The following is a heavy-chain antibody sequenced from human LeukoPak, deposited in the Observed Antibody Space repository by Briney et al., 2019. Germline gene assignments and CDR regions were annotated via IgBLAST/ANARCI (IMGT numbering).Heavy chain of an antibody. J-gene: IGHJ5*02. CDR2: GYHIGST. D-gene: IGHD4-17*01. Sequence: SETLSLTCTVSGGSISSYYWSWIRQPPGKGLEWIGSGYHIGSTYFNPSLRSRVTILIDIFKNQFSLKMSSVTAADTAIYYCARVGDYGDYVNWFDPWGPGTLVTVSS. CDR1: GGSISSYY. V-gene: IGHV4-38-2*02. CDR3: ARVGDYGDYVNWFDP.